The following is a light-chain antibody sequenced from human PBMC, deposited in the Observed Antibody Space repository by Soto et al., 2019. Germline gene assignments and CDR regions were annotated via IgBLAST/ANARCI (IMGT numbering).Light chain of an antibody. J-gene: IGLJ1*01. CDR1: SSDVGGYNY. Sequence: QSALTQPRSVSGSPGQSITISCTGISSDVGGYNYVSWYRQHPGKAPKLMIYDVSKRPSGVPDRFSGSKSGNTASLTISGLQAEDEADYYCCSYAGSYTHYVFGTGTKVTVL. V-gene: IGLV2-11*01. CDR2: DVS. CDR3: CSYAGSYTHYV.